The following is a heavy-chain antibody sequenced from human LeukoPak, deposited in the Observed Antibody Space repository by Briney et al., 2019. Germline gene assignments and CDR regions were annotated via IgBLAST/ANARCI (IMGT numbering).Heavy chain of an antibody. V-gene: IGHV3-9*01. D-gene: IGHD3-9*01. Sequence: GRSLRLSCAASGFTFDDYAMHWVRQAPGKGLEWVSGNSWNSGSIGYADSVKGRFTISRDNAKNSLYLQMNSLRAEDTALYYCAKDKIYDILTGTHYGMDVWGQGTTVTVSS. CDR3: AKDKIYDILTGTHYGMDV. J-gene: IGHJ6*02. CDR2: NSWNSGSI. CDR1: GFTFDDYA.